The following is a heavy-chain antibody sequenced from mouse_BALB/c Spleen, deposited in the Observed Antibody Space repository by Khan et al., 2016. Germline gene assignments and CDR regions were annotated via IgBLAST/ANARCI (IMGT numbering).Heavy chain of an antibody. Sequence: QVQLKQSGPGLVQPSQSLSITCTVTGFSLTSYGVHWVRQSPGKGLEWLGVIWSGGSTDYNAAFMSRLSITKDNSKSQVFFKMNSLQADDTAIYYYAKKKGDGTQAMDYWGQGTSVTVSS. CDR2: IWSGGST. CDR1: GFSLTSYG. CDR3: AKKKGDGTQAMDY. D-gene: IGHD2-1*01. J-gene: IGHJ4*01. V-gene: IGHV2-5*01.